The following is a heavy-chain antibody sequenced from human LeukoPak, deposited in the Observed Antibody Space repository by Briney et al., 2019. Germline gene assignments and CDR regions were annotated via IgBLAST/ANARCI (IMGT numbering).Heavy chain of an antibody. Sequence: GGSLRLSCAASGFTYSDYYMRWIRQAPAKGVECVSYISSSGSTIYYADSVKGPCTISRDNAKNSLYLQMNSLRAEDTAVYYCARGVSSQYYYYGMDVWGEGTTVTVSS. D-gene: IGHD6-13*01. CDR1: GFTYSDYY. V-gene: IGHV3-11*01. CDR3: ARGVSSQYYYYGMDV. J-gene: IGHJ6*01. CDR2: ISSSGSTI.